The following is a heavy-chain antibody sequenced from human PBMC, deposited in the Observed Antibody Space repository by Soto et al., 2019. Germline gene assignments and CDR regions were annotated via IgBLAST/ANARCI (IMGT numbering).Heavy chain of an antibody. J-gene: IGHJ6*02. CDR3: ARLIDCTNGVCSYDMDV. CDR2: ISSSSSYT. CDR1: GFTFSDYY. V-gene: IGHV3-11*06. D-gene: IGHD2-8*01. Sequence: QVQLVESGGGLVKPGGSLRLSCAASGFTFSDYYMSWIRQALGKGLEWVSYISSSSSYTNYADSVKGRFTISRDNAKNSLYLQMNSLRAEDTAVYYCARLIDCTNGVCSYDMDVWGQGTTVTVSS.